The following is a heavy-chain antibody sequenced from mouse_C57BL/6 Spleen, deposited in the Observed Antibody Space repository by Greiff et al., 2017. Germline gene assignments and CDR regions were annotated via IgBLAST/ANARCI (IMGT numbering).Heavy chain of an antibody. CDR2: IYPGDGDP. D-gene: IGHD2-2*01. J-gene: IGHJ2*01. CDR3: ARWGGYDEGYYFDY. V-gene: IGHV1-80*01. CDR1: GYAFSSYW. Sequence: QVQLQQSGAELVKPGASVKISCKASGYAFSSYWMNWVKQRPGKGLEWIGQIYPGDGDPNYNGKFKGKATLTADKSSSTAYMQLSSLTSEDSAVYFWARWGGYDEGYYFDYWGQGTTLTVSS.